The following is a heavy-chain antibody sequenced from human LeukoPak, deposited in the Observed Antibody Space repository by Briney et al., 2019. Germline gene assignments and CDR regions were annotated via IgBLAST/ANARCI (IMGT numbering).Heavy chain of an antibody. D-gene: IGHD2-2*01. V-gene: IGHV3-30*03. J-gene: IGHJ6*02. CDR2: ISYDGSNK. CDR1: GFTFSSYG. CDR3: ASRYQGDNYGMVV. Sequence: GGSLRLSCAASGFTFSSYGMHWVRQAPGKGLEWVAVISYDGSNKYYADSVKGRFTIPRDNSKNTLYLQMNSLRAEDTAVYYCASRYQGDNYGMVVWGQGTTVTVSS.